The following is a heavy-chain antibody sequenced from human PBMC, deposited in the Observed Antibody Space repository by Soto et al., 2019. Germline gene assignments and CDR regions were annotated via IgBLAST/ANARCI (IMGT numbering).Heavy chain of an antibody. V-gene: IGHV3-48*02. CDR3: ASGYHMDV. D-gene: IGHD5-18*01. CDR1: GFTFSTYS. J-gene: IGHJ6*02. CDR2: ISSSSTI. Sequence: GGSLRLSCAASGFTFSTYSMNWVRQAAGKGPEWVSYISSSSTIYYADSVKGRFTISRDNAKDSLYLQMNSLRDDDTAVYYCASGYHMDVWGQGTTVTVSS.